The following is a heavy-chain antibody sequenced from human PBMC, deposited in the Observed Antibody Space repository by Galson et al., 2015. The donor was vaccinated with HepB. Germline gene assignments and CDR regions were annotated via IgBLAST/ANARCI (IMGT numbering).Heavy chain of an antibody. CDR3: ATGVRDCTSTSCFWTFDY. J-gene: IGHJ4*02. CDR1: GYTFTGYY. CDR2: INPNSGGT. Sequence: SVKVSCKASGYTFTGYYIHWVRQAPGQGLEWMGWINPNSGGTNFAQQFQGRVTMTRDRSISTAYLELSSLRSDDTALSYCATGVRDCTSTSCFWTFDYWGQGTLVTVSS. D-gene: IGHD2-2*01. V-gene: IGHV1-2*02.